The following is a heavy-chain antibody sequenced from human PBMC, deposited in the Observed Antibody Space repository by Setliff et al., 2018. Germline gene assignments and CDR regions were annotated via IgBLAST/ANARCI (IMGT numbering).Heavy chain of an antibody. J-gene: IGHJ1*01. D-gene: IGHD2-21*02. V-gene: IGHV3-30*02. Sequence: GESLKISCAASGFTSRGFAMHWVRQAPGKGLEWVAFIRHDESDIYYTNSVKGRFTVSRDNSKNTLYLQMNILRPEDTALYYCVRDSSADYYDNDYFKYWGQGARVTVSS. CDR2: IRHDESDI. CDR1: GFTSRGFA. CDR3: VRDSSADYYDNDYFKY.